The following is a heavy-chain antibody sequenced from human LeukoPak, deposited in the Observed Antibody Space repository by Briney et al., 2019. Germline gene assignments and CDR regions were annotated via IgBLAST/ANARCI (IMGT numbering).Heavy chain of an antibody. V-gene: IGHV4-38-2*02. CDR3: ARDFSRFIAVAAFDI. Sequence: SETLSLTCIVSGYSISNGYYWGWIRQPPGKGLEWIGSIYYSGSTYYNPSLKSRVTISVDTTKNQFSLKLSSVTAADTAVYYCARDFSRFIAVAAFDIWGQGTMVTVSS. CDR1: GYSISNGYY. J-gene: IGHJ3*02. D-gene: IGHD6-19*01. CDR2: IYYSGST.